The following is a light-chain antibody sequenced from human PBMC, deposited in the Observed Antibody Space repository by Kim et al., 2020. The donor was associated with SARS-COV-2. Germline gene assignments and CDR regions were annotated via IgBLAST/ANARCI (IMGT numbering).Light chain of an antibody. CDR2: KAS. CDR3: QQYNTPGYT. V-gene: IGKV1-5*03. Sequence: SASVGDRVTITCRASQSISSWLAWYQQKPGKAPNLLIYKASNLESGVPSRFSGSGSGTEFTLTISSLQPDDFATYYCQQYNTPGYTFGQGTKLEI. J-gene: IGKJ2*01. CDR1: QSISSW.